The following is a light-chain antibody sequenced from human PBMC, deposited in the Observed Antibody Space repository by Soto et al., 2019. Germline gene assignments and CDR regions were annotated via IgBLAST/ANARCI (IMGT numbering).Light chain of an antibody. J-gene: IGKJ2*01. V-gene: IGKV3-11*01. CDR3: QQRSNWPRMYT. CDR2: DAS. Sequence: EIVLTQSPATLSLSPGERATLSCRASQSVSSYLAWYQQKPGQAPRLLIYDASNRATGIPARFSGSGSGTCFTLTISSLEPEDFAVYYCQQRSNWPRMYTFGQGTKLEIK. CDR1: QSVSSY.